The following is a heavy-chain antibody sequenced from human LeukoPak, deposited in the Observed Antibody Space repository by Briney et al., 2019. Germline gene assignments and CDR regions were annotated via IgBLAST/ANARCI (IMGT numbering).Heavy chain of an antibody. CDR3: ARGVAALMDV. J-gene: IGHJ6*03. V-gene: IGHV3-7*04. D-gene: IGHD6-6*01. CDR1: RFTFSNYW. CDR2: IKQDASEK. Sequence: GGSLRLSCAASRFTFSNYWMNWVRQAPGMGLEWVANIKQDASEKYYVDSVRGRSTISRDNAKNSLYLQMDSLRGEDTAVYFCARGVAALMDVWGKGTTVTVSS.